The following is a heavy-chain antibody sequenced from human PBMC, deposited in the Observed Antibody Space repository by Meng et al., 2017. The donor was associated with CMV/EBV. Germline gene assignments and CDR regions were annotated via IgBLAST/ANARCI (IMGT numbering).Heavy chain of an antibody. CDR3: AIDLKTYYDFWSAGYGMDV. J-gene: IGHJ6*02. Sequence: GESLKISCAASGFTFSSYGMHWVRQAPGKGLEWVAFIRYAGINKYYADSVKGRFTISRDNSKNTLYLQMHSLRAEDTAVYYCAIDLKTYYDFWSAGYGMDVWGQGTTVTVSS. CDR2: IRYAGINK. CDR1: GFTFSSYG. D-gene: IGHD3-3*01. V-gene: IGHV3-30*02.